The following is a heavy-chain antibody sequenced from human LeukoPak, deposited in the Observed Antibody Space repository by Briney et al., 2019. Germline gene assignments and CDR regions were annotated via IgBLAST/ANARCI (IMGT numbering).Heavy chain of an antibody. J-gene: IGHJ4*02. D-gene: IGHD3-9*01. CDR1: GFTFSSFA. CDR2: FSGSGGST. Sequence: GGSLRLSCAASGFTFSSFAMSWVRQAPGKGLEWVSAFSGSGGSTYYGDSVKGRFTISRDNSKNTLNLQMNSLRAEDTAVYYCTGNFDWLLTLFDYWGQGTLVTVSS. CDR3: TGNFDWLLTLFDY. V-gene: IGHV3-23*01.